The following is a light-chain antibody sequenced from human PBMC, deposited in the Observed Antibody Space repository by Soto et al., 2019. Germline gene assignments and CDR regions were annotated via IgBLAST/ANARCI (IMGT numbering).Light chain of an antibody. CDR2: DVS. Sequence: QSALTQPASVSGSPGQSITISCTGTSSDVGGYNYVSWYQQHPGKAPKLMIYDVSNRPSGVSNRFSDSKSGNTASLTISGLQAEDEADYYCSSYTSSSTLYVFGTGTKLTVL. J-gene: IGLJ1*01. CDR3: SSYTSSSTLYV. CDR1: SSDVGGYNY. V-gene: IGLV2-14*01.